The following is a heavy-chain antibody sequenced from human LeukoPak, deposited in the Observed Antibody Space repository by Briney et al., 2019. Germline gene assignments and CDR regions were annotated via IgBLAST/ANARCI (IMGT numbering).Heavy chain of an antibody. J-gene: IGHJ4*02. V-gene: IGHV3-21*01. CDR3: ARDDSASWDYFDY. CDR1: VFTFSSYS. Sequence: GGSLRLSCAASVFTFSSYSINCGRQAPGKGREWGSSISSSISYIDYADSVKGRFTISRDHAKNSLYLHMNSLRGADTAVYYCARDDSASWDYFDYWGQGTLVTVSS. D-gene: IGHD2-21*02. CDR2: ISSSISYI.